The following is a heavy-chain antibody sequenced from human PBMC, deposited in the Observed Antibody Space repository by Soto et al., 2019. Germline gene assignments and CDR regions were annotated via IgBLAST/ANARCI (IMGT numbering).Heavy chain of an antibody. D-gene: IGHD6-6*01. CDR1: GGSFSGYY. V-gene: IGHV4-34*01. CDR3: AEGGSSSRPPDYYYGMDV. Sequence: KSSETLSLTCAVYGGSFSGYYWSWIRQPPGKGLEWIGEINHSGSTNYNPSLKSRVTISVDTSKNQFSLKLSSVTAADTAVYYCAEGGSSSRPPDYYYGMDVWGQGTTVTVSS. CDR2: INHSGST. J-gene: IGHJ6*02.